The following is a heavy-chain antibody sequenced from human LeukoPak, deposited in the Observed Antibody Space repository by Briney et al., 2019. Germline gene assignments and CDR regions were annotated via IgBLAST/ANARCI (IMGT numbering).Heavy chain of an antibody. CDR2: IYYSGRT. J-gene: IGHJ4*02. V-gene: IGHV4-39*07. Sequence: PSETLSLTCTVSGGSISSSSYYWGWIRQPPGKGLEGIGSIYYSGRTYYNPSLKSRVTISVDTSKNQFSLKVSSVTAADTAVYYCARGCSSTSCYGNLDYWGQGTLATVSS. D-gene: IGHD2-2*01. CDR3: ARGCSSTSCYGNLDY. CDR1: GGSISSSSYY.